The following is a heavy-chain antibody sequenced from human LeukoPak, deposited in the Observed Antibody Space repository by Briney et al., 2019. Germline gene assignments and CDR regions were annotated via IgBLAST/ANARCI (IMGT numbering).Heavy chain of an antibody. CDR1: GYSFTTYW. V-gene: IGHV5-51*01. D-gene: IGHD2-2*01. CDR2: IYPGDSET. Sequence: PGESLKISCKGSGYSFTTYWIGWVRQMPGKGLEWMGIIYPGDSETRYSPSFQGQVTISADRSISTAYLQWSSLKASDTAIYYCARRYRSSTSCHLDYWGQGTLATVSS. J-gene: IGHJ4*02. CDR3: ARRYRSSTSCHLDY.